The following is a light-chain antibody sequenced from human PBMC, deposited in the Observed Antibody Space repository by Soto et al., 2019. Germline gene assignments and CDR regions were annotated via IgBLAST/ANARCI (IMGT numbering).Light chain of an antibody. CDR2: GTS. Sequence: EIAMTQSPATLSLAPGERSTPSCMALQSVSSSYLAWYHQKPGQAPRLLIYGTSTRATGGPARFSSSRSGTEFTLTIINLQSEDFAVYYYRQHNDWPPFTFGGGTKVDIK. J-gene: IGKJ4*01. V-gene: IGKV3-15*01. CDR3: RQHNDWPPFT. CDR1: QSVSSSY.